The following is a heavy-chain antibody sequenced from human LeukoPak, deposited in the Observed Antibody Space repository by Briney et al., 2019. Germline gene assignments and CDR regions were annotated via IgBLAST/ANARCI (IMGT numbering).Heavy chain of an antibody. CDR3: ARERSEMATIYYYYYMDV. CDR2: IYHSGST. D-gene: IGHD5-24*01. J-gene: IGHJ6*03. V-gene: IGHV4-38-2*02. CDR1: GYSISSGYY. Sequence: SXTLSLTCAVSGYSISSGYYWGWSRPPPGKGREWIGSIYHSGSTYYNPSLKSRVTISVDTSKNQFSLKLSSVTAADTAVYYCARERSEMATIYYYYYMDVWGKGTTVTVSS.